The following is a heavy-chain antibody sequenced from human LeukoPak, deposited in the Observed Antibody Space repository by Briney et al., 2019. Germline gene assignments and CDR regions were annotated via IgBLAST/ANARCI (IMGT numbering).Heavy chain of an antibody. V-gene: IGHV4-38-2*01. CDR1: GYSIRSDYY. Sequence: SETLSLTCAVSGYSIRSDYYWGWIRQPPGKGLEWIGTIFHSGSTYYNPSLKSRITILVDTSKNQFSLKLSSVTAADTAVYYCARHSQWGVIPWAFDIWAKGQWSPSLQ. CDR2: IFHSGST. CDR3: ARHSQWGVIPWAFDI. J-gene: IGHJ3*02. D-gene: IGHD3-16*02.